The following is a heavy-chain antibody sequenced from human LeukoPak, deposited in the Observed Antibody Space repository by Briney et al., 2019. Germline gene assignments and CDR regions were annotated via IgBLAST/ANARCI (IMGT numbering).Heavy chain of an antibody. D-gene: IGHD3-10*01. Sequence: PGGSLRLSCAASGFTFSSYSMNWVRQAPGKGLEWVSAISGSGGSTYYADSVKGRFTISRDNSKNTLYLQMNSLRAEDTAVYYCAKSPLLLWFGELLGYFDYWGQGTLVTVSS. V-gene: IGHV3-23*01. J-gene: IGHJ4*02. CDR3: AKSPLLLWFGELLGYFDY. CDR2: ISGSGGST. CDR1: GFTFSSYS.